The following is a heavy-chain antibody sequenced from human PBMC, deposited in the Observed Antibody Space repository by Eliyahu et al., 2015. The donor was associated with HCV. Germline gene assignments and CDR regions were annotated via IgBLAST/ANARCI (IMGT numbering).Heavy chain of an antibody. CDR3: ARTASQYYDFWSGYTYYYYGMDV. V-gene: IGHV2-70*15. CDR2: IDWDDDK. CDR1: GFSLSTSGMC. D-gene: IGHD3-3*01. J-gene: IGHJ6*02. Sequence: QVTLRESGPALVKPTQTLTLTCTFSGFSLSTSGMCVSWIRQPPGKALEWLARIDWDDDKYYSTSLKTRLTISKDTSKNQVVLTMTNMDPVDTATYYCARTASQYYDFWSGYTYYYYGMDVWGQGTTVTVSS.